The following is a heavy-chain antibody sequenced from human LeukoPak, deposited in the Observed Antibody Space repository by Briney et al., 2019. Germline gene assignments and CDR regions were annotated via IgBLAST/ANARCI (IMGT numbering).Heavy chain of an antibody. CDR1: DGSISSYY. CDR2: IYPSGST. Sequence: SETLSLTWTASDGSISSYYWSWIRQPAGKGLEWIGRIYPSGSTNYNPSLKSRVTMSVDTSKNQFSLKLSSVTAADTAVYYCARSSSKSWSYGMDVWGQGTTVTVSS. J-gene: IGHJ6*02. V-gene: IGHV4-4*07. CDR3: ARSSSKSWSYGMDV. D-gene: IGHD6-13*01.